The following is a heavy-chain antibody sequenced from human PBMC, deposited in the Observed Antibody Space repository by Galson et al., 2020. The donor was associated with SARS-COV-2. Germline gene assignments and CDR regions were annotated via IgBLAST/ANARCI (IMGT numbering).Heavy chain of an antibody. CDR1: GGSVSSGSYY. Sequence: ASETLSLTCTVSGGSVSSGSYYWSRIRQPPGKGLEWIGYIYYSGSTNYNPSLKSRVTISVDTSKNQFSLKLSSVTAADTAVYYCARTTYYYDSSGYSPEYYFDYWGQGTLVTVSS. D-gene: IGHD3-22*01. J-gene: IGHJ4*02. V-gene: IGHV4-61*01. CDR2: IYYSGST. CDR3: ARTTYYYDSSGYSPEYYFDY.